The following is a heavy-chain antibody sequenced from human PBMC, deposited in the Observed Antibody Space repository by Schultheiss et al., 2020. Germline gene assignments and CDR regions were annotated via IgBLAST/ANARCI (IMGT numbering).Heavy chain of an antibody. Sequence: SETLSLTCTVSGGSIINYYWTCIRQPAGKGLEWIGRIYSSGSTNYNPSLKSRLTISVDKSKNQFSLNLSSVTAADTAVYYCAGRYCSGGSCYPAYWGQGTLVTVSS. CDR2: IYSSGST. J-gene: IGHJ4*02. CDR1: GGSIINYY. V-gene: IGHV4-4*07. CDR3: AGRYCSGGSCYPAY. D-gene: IGHD2-15*01.